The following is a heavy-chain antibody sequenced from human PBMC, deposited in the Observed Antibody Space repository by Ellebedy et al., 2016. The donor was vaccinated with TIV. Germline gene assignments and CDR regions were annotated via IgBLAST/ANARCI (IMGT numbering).Heavy chain of an antibody. Sequence: ASVKVSXXASGYTFTNYAISWVRQAPGQGLEWVGWISPYSGNTNYAQNLQGRVTMTTDTSTITAYMELKSLGFDNTAVYYSGRGGPYYDSGGYIYYFDYWGQGSLVTVSS. CDR2: ISPYSGNT. J-gene: IGHJ4*02. V-gene: IGHV1-18*01. D-gene: IGHD3-22*01. CDR3: GRGGPYYDSGGYIYYFDY. CDR1: GYTFTNYA.